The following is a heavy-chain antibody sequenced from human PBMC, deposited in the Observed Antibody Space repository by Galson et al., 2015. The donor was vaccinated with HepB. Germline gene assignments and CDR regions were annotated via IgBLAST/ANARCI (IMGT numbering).Heavy chain of an antibody. V-gene: IGHV5-51*01. CDR1: GYIFSDYW. D-gene: IGHD1-1*01. CDR2: IYPGDSDT. CDR3: ARLLERPVVAFDI. J-gene: IGHJ3*02. Sequence: SGAEVKKPGESLRISCKASGYIFSDYWVAWVRQMPGKGLEWMGIIYPGDSDTRYSPSFQGQVTISADKSISTAYLQWSSLKASDTAMYYCARLLERPVVAFDIWGQGTMVTVSS.